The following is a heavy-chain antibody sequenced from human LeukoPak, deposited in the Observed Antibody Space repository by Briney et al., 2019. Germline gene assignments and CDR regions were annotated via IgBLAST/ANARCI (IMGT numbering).Heavy chain of an antibody. V-gene: IGHV3-20*04. J-gene: IGHJ6*02. D-gene: IGHD3-10*01. Sequence: LSGGSLRLSCAASGFTFDDYGMTWVRQAPGKGLEWVSGINYNGGSRSYEDSVKGRFTISRDNAKNSLYLQMNSLRAKDTAVYYCARDMLGSYYYGSGSRDYGMDVWGQGTTVTVSS. CDR3: ARDMLGSYYYGSGSRDYGMDV. CDR1: GFTFDDYG. CDR2: INYNGGSR.